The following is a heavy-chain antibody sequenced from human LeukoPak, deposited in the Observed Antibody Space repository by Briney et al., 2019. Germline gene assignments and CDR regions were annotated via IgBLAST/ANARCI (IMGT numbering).Heavy chain of an antibody. V-gene: IGHV1-69*05. CDR2: IIPIFGTA. CDR1: GGTFSSYT. J-gene: IGHJ3*02. Sequence: GASVKVSCKASGGTFSSYTISWVRQAPGQGLEWMGGIIPIFGTANYAQKFQGRVTITTDESTSTAYTELSSLRSEDTAVYNCARKEAFDIWGQGTMVTVSS. CDR3: ARKEAFDI.